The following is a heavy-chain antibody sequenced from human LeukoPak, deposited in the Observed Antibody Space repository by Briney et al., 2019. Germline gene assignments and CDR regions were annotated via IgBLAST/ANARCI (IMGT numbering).Heavy chain of an antibody. Sequence: ASVKVSCKASGYSFTTYPMDWVRQAPGQGLEWMGWINTNTGNPTYAQGFTGRFVFSSDTSVTTAYLQISSLKAEDTAVYYCARGGNYGYNDYWGQGTLVTVSS. CDR1: GYSFTTYP. D-gene: IGHD5-18*01. V-gene: IGHV7-4-1*02. J-gene: IGHJ4*02. CDR3: ARGGNYGYNDY. CDR2: INTNTGNP.